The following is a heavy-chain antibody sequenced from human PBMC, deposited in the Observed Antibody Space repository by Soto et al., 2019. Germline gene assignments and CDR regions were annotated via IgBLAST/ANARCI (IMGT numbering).Heavy chain of an antibody. J-gene: IGHJ3*01. D-gene: IGHD2-8*01. CDR3: ARHLYANRNYLDALDV. Sequence: PXDSLTISRNVAGYSFTTFWISLVRQMPEKGPEWMGRLDPADSFTNYSPSFQGHVTISVDKSINTAYLQWSSLKASDTAIYYCARHLYANRNYLDALDVWGQGTMVTVSS. V-gene: IGHV5-10-1*01. CDR1: GYSFTTFW. CDR2: LDPADSFT.